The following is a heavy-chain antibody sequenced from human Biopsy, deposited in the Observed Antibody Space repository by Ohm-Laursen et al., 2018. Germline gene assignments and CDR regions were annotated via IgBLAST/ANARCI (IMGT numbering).Heavy chain of an antibody. J-gene: IGHJ5*02. D-gene: IGHD3-22*01. V-gene: IGHV1-2*02. CDR2: INAKTGDT. Sequence: ATVKISCNASGYTFTGYHVHWVRQAPGQGLEWMGWINAKTGDTNYAQKFQGRVTMTRDTSISTAYVDLSSLRSDDTAVYYCTRGGYYYDSLAYYYWFDPWGQGTLVTVSS. CDR3: TRGGYYYDSLAYYYWFDP. CDR1: GYTFTGYH.